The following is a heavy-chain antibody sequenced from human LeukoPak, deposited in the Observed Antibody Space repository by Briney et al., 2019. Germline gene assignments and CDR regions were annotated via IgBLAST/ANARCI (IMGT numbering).Heavy chain of an antibody. CDR1: GGSINDIY. CDR2: IYSSGAT. J-gene: IGHJ4*02. V-gene: IGHV4-4*07. CDR3: ARQGLYGSVHYEDY. Sequence: SETLSLTCSVSGGSINDIYWTWIRQPAGKGLEWIGRIYSSGATYCNPSLKSRVTISVDMSTNHFSLRLSSVTAADTAVYYCARQGLYGSVHYEDYWGQGTLVTVSS. D-gene: IGHD6-19*01.